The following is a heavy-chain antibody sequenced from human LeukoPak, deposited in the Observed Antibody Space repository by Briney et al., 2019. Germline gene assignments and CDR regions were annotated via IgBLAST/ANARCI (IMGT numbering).Heavy chain of an antibody. Sequence: HPSETLSLTCAVSGYSISSGYYWGWIRQPPGQGLEWIGNIYHSGSTYKNPSLKSRVTISLDMSKNQFSLNLSSVTAADTAMYYCARLSGAPIRHPIYHFDYWGQGTLVTVSS. CDR2: IYHSGST. D-gene: IGHD2-2*02. CDR3: ARLSGAPIRHPIYHFDY. CDR1: GYSISSGYY. V-gene: IGHV4-38-2*01. J-gene: IGHJ4*02.